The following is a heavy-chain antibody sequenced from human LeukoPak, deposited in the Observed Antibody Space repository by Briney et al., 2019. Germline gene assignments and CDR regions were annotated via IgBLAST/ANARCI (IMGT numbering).Heavy chain of an antibody. D-gene: IGHD4-11*01. J-gene: IGHJ5*02. CDR1: GYSISSGYF. Sequence: SETLSLTCTVSGYSISSGYFWGWIRQPPGKGLEWIGNIYHSGTTYYNPSLKSRVTILVDTSKNQFSLKLSSVTAADTAVYYCARVDPMIVITVNWLDPWGQGALVTVSS. CDR3: ARVDPMIVITVNWLDP. V-gene: IGHV4-38-2*02. CDR2: IYHSGTT.